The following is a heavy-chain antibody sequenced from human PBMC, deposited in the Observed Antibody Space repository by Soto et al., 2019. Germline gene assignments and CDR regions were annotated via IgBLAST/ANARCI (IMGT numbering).Heavy chain of an antibody. J-gene: IGHJ6*02. CDR2: INHRGSL. V-gene: IGHV4-31*03. CDR1: GGSMTSGDQY. CDR3: AREPPQRQRRNMDV. Sequence: TLSLTCTVAGGSMTSGDQYWAWIRHRPGEGLEWFGYINHRGSLYYNPSLKSRVSMSVDTSKNQFSLNLSSVTAADTAVYYCAREPPQRQRRNMDVWGQGTTVTVSS. D-gene: IGHD1-1*01.